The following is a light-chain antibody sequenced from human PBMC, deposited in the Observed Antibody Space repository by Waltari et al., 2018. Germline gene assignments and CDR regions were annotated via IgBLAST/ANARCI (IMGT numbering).Light chain of an antibody. CDR1: QRVLYSSNNKNY. CDR2: GAS. V-gene: IGKV4-1*01. Sequence: DIVMTQSPDSLAVSLGERATINCKSSQRVLYSSNNKNYLAWYQQKPGQPPKLLIYGASTRESGVPDRFSGSGSGTDFTLTISSLQAEDFATYYCQQSYSTPWTFGQGTKVEIK. CDR3: QQSYSTPWT. J-gene: IGKJ1*01.